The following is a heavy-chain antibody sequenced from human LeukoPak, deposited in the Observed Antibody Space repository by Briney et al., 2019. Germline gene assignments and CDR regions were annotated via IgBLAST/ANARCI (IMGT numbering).Heavy chain of an antibody. CDR2: IWFDGSNK. CDR3: ARPIAAAANNWFDP. Sequence: GGSLRLSCAASGFTFSSYGMHWVRQAPGKGLEWVAVIWFDGSNKYYADSVKGRFTISRDNSKNTLYLQMNSLRGEDTAVYYCARPIAAAANNWFDPWGQGTLVTVSS. CDR1: GFTFSSYG. D-gene: IGHD6-13*01. J-gene: IGHJ5*02. V-gene: IGHV3-33*01.